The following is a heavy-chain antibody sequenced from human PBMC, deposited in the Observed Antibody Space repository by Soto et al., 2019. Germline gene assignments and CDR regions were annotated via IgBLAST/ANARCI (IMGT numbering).Heavy chain of an antibody. J-gene: IGHJ4*02. V-gene: IGHV1-69*13. D-gene: IGHD3-22*01. CDR3: ARGVHYDSSGYYYFY. Sequence: SVKVSCKASGGTFSTYAIDWVRQAPGQGLEWMGGIIPLFGTAKYAQNFQGRITITADESTNTAYMELRSLRSQDTAVYYCARGVHYDSSGYYYFYWGQGTMVTVYS. CDR1: GGTFSTYA. CDR2: IIPLFGTA.